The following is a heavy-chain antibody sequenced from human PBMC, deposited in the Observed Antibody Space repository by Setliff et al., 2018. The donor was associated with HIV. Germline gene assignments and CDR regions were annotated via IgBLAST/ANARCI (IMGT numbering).Heavy chain of an antibody. Sequence: SETMSLTCTVSGGSISSGGYYWSWIRQHPGKGLEWIGYIYYSGSTYYNPSLKSRVTISVDTSKNQFSLKLSSVTAADTAVYYCARETVVTPAGHYYYMDVWGKGTTVTVSS. CDR2: IYYSGST. J-gene: IGHJ6*03. CDR1: GGSISSGGYY. D-gene: IGHD2-21*02. CDR3: ARETVVTPAGHYYYMDV. V-gene: IGHV4-31*03.